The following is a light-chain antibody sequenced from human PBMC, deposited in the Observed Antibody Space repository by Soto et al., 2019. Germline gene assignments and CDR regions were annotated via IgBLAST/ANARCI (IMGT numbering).Light chain of an antibody. CDR3: QQYGGSPRA. J-gene: IGKJ1*01. CDR1: QSVSSNY. CDR2: GAS. V-gene: IGKV3-20*01. Sequence: EIVLTQSPGTLSLSPGERATLSCRASQSVSSNYLAWYQQKPGQAPRLLIYGASSRATGIPDRFSGSGSGVAFPLTISRWAPEVFELYYCQQYGGSPRAFGKGPRV.